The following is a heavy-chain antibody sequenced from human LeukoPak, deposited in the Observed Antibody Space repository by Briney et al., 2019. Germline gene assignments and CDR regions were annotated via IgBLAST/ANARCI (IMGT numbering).Heavy chain of an antibody. CDR2: IYSGGST. CDR1: GFTVSSNY. CDR3: ARVDSSSWYHLDY. V-gene: IGHV3-53*01. Sequence: PGGSLRLSCAASGFTVSSNYMSWVRQAPGKGLEWVSVIYSGGSTYYADSVKGRFTISRDNSKNTLYLQMNSLRAEDTAVYYCARVDSSSWYHLDYWGQGTLVTVSS. D-gene: IGHD6-13*01. J-gene: IGHJ4*02.